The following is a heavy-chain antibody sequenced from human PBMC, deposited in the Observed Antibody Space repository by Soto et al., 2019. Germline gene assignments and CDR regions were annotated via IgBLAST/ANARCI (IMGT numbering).Heavy chain of an antibody. J-gene: IGHJ6*02. CDR3: AREEGGSSWYKYYYYGMDV. Sequence: PGGSLRLSCAASGFTFSSYAMHWVRQAPGKGLEWVAVISYDGSNKYYADSVKGRFTISRDNSKNTLYPQMNSLRAEDTAVYYCAREEGGSSWYKYYYYGMDVWGQGTTVTVSS. D-gene: IGHD6-13*01. CDR1: GFTFSSYA. V-gene: IGHV3-30-3*01. CDR2: ISYDGSNK.